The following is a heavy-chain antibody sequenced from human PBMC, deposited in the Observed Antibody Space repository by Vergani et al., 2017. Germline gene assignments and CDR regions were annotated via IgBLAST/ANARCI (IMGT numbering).Heavy chain of an antibody. CDR3: ARAIGELSDY. CDR1: GGSISSYY. V-gene: IGHV4-59*01. J-gene: IGHJ4*02. CDR2: IYYSGST. D-gene: IGHD3-10*01. Sequence: QVQLQESGPGLVKPSETLSLTCTVSGGSISSYYWSWIRQPPGKGLEWIGYIYYSGSTNYNPSLKSRVTISVDTSKNQFSLKLSSVTAADTAVYYCARAIGELSDYWGQGTLVTVSS.